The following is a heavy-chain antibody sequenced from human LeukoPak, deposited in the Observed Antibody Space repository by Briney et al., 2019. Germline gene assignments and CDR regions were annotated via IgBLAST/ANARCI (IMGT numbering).Heavy chain of an antibody. CDR3: ARVIAVTGTNHFDY. D-gene: IGHD6-19*01. Sequence: VASVKVSCKASGYTFTSNGITWVRQAPGQGLEWMGWISAYNGNTNYAQKLQGRVTMTRDTSTNTVYMELRSLTSDDTAVYYCARVIAVTGTNHFDYRGQGTLVTVSS. J-gene: IGHJ4*02. CDR1: GYTFTSNG. V-gene: IGHV1-18*01. CDR2: ISAYNGNT.